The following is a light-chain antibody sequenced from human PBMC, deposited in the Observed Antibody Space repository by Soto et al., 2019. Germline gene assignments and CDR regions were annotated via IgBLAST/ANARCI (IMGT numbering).Light chain of an antibody. V-gene: IGKV1-5*03. Sequence: DIQMTQSPSTLSGSVGARVTLTCRASQTISSWLAWYQQKPGKAPKLLIYKASTLKSGVPSRFSGSGSGTEFTLTISSLQPDDFATYYCQQYNSYWTFGQGTKV. CDR3: QQYNSYWT. CDR2: KAS. CDR1: QTISSW. J-gene: IGKJ1*01.